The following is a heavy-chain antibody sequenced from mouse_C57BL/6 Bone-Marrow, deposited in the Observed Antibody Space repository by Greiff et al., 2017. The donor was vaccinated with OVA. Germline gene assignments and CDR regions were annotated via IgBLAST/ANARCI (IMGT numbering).Heavy chain of an antibody. V-gene: IGHV1-50*01. Sequence: VKLQQPGAELVKPGASVKLSCKASGYTFTSYWMQWVQQRPGQGLEWIGEIDPSDSYTNYSQKFKGKATLTVDTSSSTAYMQLSSLTSEDSAVYYCARIYYYGSSDGNFDVWGKGTTVTVSS. CDR1: GYTFTSYW. CDR3: ARIYYYGSSDGNFDV. D-gene: IGHD1-1*01. CDR2: IDPSDSYT. J-gene: IGHJ1*03.